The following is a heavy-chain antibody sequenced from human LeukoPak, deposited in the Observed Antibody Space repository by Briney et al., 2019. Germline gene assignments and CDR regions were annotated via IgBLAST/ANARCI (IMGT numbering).Heavy chain of an antibody. Sequence: SETLSLTCSVSDGSINSYYWNWIRRPPGKGLEWIGYIYYNGNTNYSPSLKSRVTMSVDTSKNLFSLKVSSVTAADTAVYYCARGRSNYYGMGVWGQGTTVTVSS. J-gene: IGHJ6*02. CDR2: IYYNGNT. CDR1: DGSINSYY. CDR3: ARGRSNYYGMGV. D-gene: IGHD1-26*01. V-gene: IGHV4-59*01.